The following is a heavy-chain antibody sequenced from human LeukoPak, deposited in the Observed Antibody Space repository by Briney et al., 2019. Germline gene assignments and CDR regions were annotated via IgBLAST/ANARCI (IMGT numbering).Heavy chain of an antibody. D-gene: IGHD3-16*01. Sequence: GGSLRLSCAASGFTFSNYAMSWVRQAPGKGLEWVSVIGGSVGSTYYADSVKGRFTISRDKSKSTVYLQMKCLRAEDTAVYYCAKRRLGYYFDYWGQGTLVTVSS. CDR1: GFTFSNYA. CDR3: AKRRLGYYFDY. CDR2: IGGSVGST. V-gene: IGHV3-23*01. J-gene: IGHJ4*02.